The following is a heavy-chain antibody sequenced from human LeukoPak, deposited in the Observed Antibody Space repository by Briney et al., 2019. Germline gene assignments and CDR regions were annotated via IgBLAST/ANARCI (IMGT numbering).Heavy chain of an antibody. V-gene: IGHV4-34*01. Sequence: PSETLSLTCAVYGGSFSGYYWSWIRQPPGKGLEWIGEINHSGSTNYNPPLKSRVTISVDTSKNQFSLKLNSVTATDTAVYYCARHYGPWGQGTLVTVSS. D-gene: IGHD3-16*01. CDR2: INHSGST. J-gene: IGHJ4*02. CDR1: GGSFSGYY. CDR3: ARHYGP.